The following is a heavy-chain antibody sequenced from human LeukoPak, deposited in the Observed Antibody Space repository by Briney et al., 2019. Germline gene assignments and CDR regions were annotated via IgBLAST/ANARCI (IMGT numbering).Heavy chain of an antibody. Sequence: SGTLSLTCTVSGGSISSYYWSWIRQPPGKGLEWIGEINHSGSTNYNPSLKSRVTISVDTSKNQFSLKLSSVTAADTAVYYCARQSGITMIVVLIHDAFDIWGQGTMVTVSS. D-gene: IGHD3-22*01. CDR3: ARQSGITMIVVLIHDAFDI. V-gene: IGHV4-34*01. CDR1: GGSISSYY. CDR2: INHSGST. J-gene: IGHJ3*02.